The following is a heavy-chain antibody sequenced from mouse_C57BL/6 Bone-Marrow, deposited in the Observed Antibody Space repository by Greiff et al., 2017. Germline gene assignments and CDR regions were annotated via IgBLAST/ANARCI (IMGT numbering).Heavy chain of an antibody. CDR2: IYPRSGNT. V-gene: IGHV1-81*01. Sequence: QVQLQQPGAELVKPGASVKLSCKASGYTFTSYWMQWVKQRPGQGLEWIGEIYPRSGNTYYNEKFKGKATLTADKSSSTAYMELRSLTSEDSAVYFCARLRSFAYWGQGTLVTVSA. CDR3: ARLRSFAY. CDR1: GYTFTSYW. D-gene: IGHD1-1*01. J-gene: IGHJ3*01.